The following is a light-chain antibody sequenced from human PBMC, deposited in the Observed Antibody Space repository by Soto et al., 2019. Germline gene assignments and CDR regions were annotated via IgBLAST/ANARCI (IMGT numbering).Light chain of an antibody. CDR2: AAS. V-gene: IGKV1-27*01. CDR1: QGISNN. CDR3: QKYNSAALT. Sequence: DIQMTQSPSSLSASVGDRVIITCRASQGISNNLAWYQQKPGKVPQVLIYAASTLQSGVPSRFSGSGSGTDFTFTISSLQPEDVATYYCQKYNSAALTFGGGTKVEIK. J-gene: IGKJ4*01.